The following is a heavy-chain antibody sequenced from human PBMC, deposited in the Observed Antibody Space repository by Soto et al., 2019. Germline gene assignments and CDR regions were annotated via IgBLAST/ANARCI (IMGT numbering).Heavy chain of an antibody. CDR2: ITSDGSSS. CDR3: VRHFDK. V-gene: IGHV3-74*03. J-gene: IGHJ4*02. CDR1: GFTFGTYW. Sequence: EVQLVESGGAVVQPGGSLRLSCAASGFTFGTYWMHWVRRPPGKGLGWVARITSDGSSSTYADAVKGRFTISRDNAKNTLYLQMNSLRADDTAVYYCVRHFDKWGQGTLVTVSS.